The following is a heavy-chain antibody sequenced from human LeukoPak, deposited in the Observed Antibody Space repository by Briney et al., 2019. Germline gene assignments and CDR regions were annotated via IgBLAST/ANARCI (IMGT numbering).Heavy chain of an antibody. J-gene: IGHJ3*02. Sequence: VASVMVSCKASGYTFTSYDINWVRQATGQGLEWMGWMNPNSGNTGYAQKFQGRVTMTRNTSISTAYMELSSLRSEDTAVYYCARYSVLRYFDDDAFDIWGQGTMVTVSS. CDR2: MNPNSGNT. D-gene: IGHD3-9*01. CDR1: GYTFTSYD. V-gene: IGHV1-8*01. CDR3: ARYSVLRYFDDDAFDI.